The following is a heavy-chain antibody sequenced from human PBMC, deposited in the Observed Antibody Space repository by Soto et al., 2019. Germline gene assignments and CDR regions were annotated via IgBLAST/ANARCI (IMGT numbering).Heavy chain of an antibody. J-gene: IGHJ5*02. CDR1: GGSISSSSYY. V-gene: IGHV4-39*01. CDR2: IYYSGST. D-gene: IGHD2-2*01. CDR3: ARHPGLGGDCISTSCYDNWFDP. Sequence: QLQLQESGPGLVKPSETLSLTCTVSGGSISSSSYYWGWIRQPPGKGLEWIGSIYYSGSTYYNPSLKSRVTISVDTSKNQFSLKLSSVTAADTAVYYCARHPGLGGDCISTSCYDNWFDPWGQGTLVTVSS.